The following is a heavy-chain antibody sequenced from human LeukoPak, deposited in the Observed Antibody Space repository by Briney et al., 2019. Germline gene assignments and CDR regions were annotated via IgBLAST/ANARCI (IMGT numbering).Heavy chain of an antibody. CDR1: GYNFPIYW. Sequence: GESLKISCQGSGYNFPIYWIGWVRQMPGQGLEWMGIIYPDDSNTIYGPSFQGQVTISADKSINTAYLEWSGLKASDTAIYYCARQGAAGKYYYYYMDVWGKGTTVTVSS. V-gene: IGHV5-51*01. CDR2: IYPDDSNT. D-gene: IGHD6-13*01. J-gene: IGHJ6*03. CDR3: ARQGAAGKYYYYYMDV.